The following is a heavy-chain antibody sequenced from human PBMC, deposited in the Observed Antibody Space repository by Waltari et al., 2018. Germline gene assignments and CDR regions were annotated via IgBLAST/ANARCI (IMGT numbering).Heavy chain of an antibody. D-gene: IGHD3-22*01. J-gene: IGHJ4*02. CDR3: ARGHQSGTYDSSGYYYV. CDR1: GGSISSSNW. V-gene: IGHV4-4*02. Sequence: QVQLQESGPGLVKPSGTLSLTCAVSGGSISSSNWWRWVRQPPGKGLEWIGEIYNSGSTNYNPSLKSRVTRSGDKSKNQFSLRLSSVTAADTAVYYCARGHQSGTYDSSGYYYVWGQGTLVTVSS. CDR2: IYNSGST.